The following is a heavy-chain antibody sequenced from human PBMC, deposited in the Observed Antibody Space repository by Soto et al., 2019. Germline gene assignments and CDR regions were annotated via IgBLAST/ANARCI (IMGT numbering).Heavy chain of an antibody. CDR2: MTAATGTT. V-gene: IGHV3-23*01. CDR3: AKAKGRSNFYYSGLDV. Sequence: GGSLRLSCAASGFTVGSYGMTWVRQAPGKGLEGGSGMTAATGTTYYADSVKGRFTIPRDLSTNTLFLQMNSLRPADSAVYYCAKAKGRSNFYYSGLDVWGQGTTVNASS. J-gene: IGHJ6*02. D-gene: IGHD1-26*01. CDR1: GFTVGSYG.